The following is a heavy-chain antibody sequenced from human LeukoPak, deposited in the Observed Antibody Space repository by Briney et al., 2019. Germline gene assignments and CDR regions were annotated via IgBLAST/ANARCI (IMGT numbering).Heavy chain of an antibody. CDR3: AKQLGYCSDGSCYFPY. J-gene: IGHJ4*02. Sequence: GGSLRLSCAASGFTLSNSWIHWVRQAPGKGLEWVSAISNNGGYTYYADSVQGRFTISRDNSKSTLCLQMNSLRAEDTAVYYCAKQLGYCSDGSCYFPYWGQGTLVTVSS. CDR2: ISNNGGYT. D-gene: IGHD2-15*01. CDR1: GFTLSNSW. V-gene: IGHV3-23*01.